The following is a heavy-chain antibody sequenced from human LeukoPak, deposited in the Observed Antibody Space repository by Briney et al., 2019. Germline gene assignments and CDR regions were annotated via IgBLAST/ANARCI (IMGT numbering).Heavy chain of an antibody. V-gene: IGHV1-2*02. J-gene: IGHJ4*02. CDR2: INPNSGGT. CDR3: ARGHDYYDSSGYYFIGY. CDR1: GYTFTGYY. D-gene: IGHD3-22*01. Sequence: GASVKVSCKASGYTFTGYYMHWVRQAPGQGLEWMGWINPNSGGTNYAQKFQGRVTMTRDTSISTAYMELSRLRSDDTAVYYCARGHDYYDSSGYYFIGYWGQGTLVTVSS.